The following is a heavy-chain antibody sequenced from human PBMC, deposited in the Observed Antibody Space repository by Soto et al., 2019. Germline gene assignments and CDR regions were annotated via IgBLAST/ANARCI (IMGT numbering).Heavy chain of an antibody. V-gene: IGHV3-48*01. CDR2: ISSSSSTI. CDR3: ARDRSIYGSGKTTRPDY. Sequence: EVQLVESGGGLVQPGGSLRLSCAASGFTFSSYSMNWVRQAPGKGLEWVSYISSSSSTIYYADSVKGRFTISRDNAKNSLYLQMNSLRAEDTAVYYCARDRSIYGSGKTTRPDYWGQGTLVTVSS. CDR1: GFTFSSYS. D-gene: IGHD3-10*01. J-gene: IGHJ4*02.